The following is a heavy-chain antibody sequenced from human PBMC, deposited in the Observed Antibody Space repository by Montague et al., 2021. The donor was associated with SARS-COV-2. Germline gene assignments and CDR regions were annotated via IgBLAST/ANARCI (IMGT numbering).Heavy chain of an antibody. CDR3: ARDKGLKRITGTHGFGYYYGMDV. D-gene: IGHD1-7*01. CDR2: LSANGGAT. Sequence: SLRLSCAASAFTFSSYSMTWVRQAPGQGLQWVSALSANGGATYYLDSVKGRFTISRDNSKNTLYLQMNSLRAEDTAVYYCARDKGLKRITGTHGFGYYYGMDVWGQGTTVTVSS. V-gene: IGHV3-23*01. CDR1: AFTFSSYS. J-gene: IGHJ6*02.